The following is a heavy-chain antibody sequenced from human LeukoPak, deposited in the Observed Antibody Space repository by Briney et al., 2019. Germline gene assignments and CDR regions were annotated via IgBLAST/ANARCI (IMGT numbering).Heavy chain of an antibody. CDR2: IIPIFGTA. D-gene: IGHD3-16*01. V-gene: IGHV1-69*13. Sequence: ASVKVSCKASGGTFSSYAISWVRQAPGQGLEWMGGIIPIFGTANYAQKFQGRVTITADESTSTAYMELSSLRSEDTAVYYCARGSIITFGGVRHYGMDVWGQGTTVTVSS. CDR1: GGTFSSYA. J-gene: IGHJ6*02. CDR3: ARGSIITFGGVRHYGMDV.